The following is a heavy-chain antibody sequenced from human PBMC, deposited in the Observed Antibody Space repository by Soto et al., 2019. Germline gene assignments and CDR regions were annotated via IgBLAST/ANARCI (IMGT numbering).Heavy chain of an antibody. J-gene: IGHJ3*01. D-gene: IGHD2-2*01. CDR2: ISYGGTYK. V-gene: IGHV3-30*18. CDR1: GFMFSSYG. Sequence: QVQLVESGGGVVQPGRSLRLSCAASGFMFSSYGIHWVRQAPGRGLEWVAVISYGGTYKYYADSVKGRFTLSRDNSENTVTLQMNSLRPEDTAVYYCAKQYTDLVIGAFDVWGPAAMVTVSS. CDR3: AKQYTDLVIGAFDV.